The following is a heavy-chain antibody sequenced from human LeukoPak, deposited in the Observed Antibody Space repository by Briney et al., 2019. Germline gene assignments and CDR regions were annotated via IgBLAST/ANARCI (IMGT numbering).Heavy chain of an antibody. D-gene: IGHD6-6*01. Sequence: SETLSLTCTVSGGSISGSNYYWGWICQPPGMGLEWIGSIYYSGSTYYNPSLKSRVTISVDTSKNQFSLKLSSVTAADTAVYYCARPPTVQYSSSSLGWYFDLWGRGTLVTVSS. V-gene: IGHV4-39*07. J-gene: IGHJ2*01. CDR1: GGSISGSNYY. CDR2: IYYSGST. CDR3: ARPPTVQYSSSSLGWYFDL.